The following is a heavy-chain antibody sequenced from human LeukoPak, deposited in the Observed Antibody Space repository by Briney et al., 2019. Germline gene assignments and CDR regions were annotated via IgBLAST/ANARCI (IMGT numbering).Heavy chain of an antibody. V-gene: IGHV3-30-3*01. CDR2: ISYDGSKI. CDR1: GFTFSSYP. CDR3: AKEIRDWYFDL. Sequence: SGGSLRLSCAASGFTFSSYPLHWVRQAPGKGLEWVTLISYDGSKIYYADSVKGRFTISRDNSKNTLYLQMNSLRAEDTAVYYCAKEIRDWYFDLWGRGTLVTVSS. J-gene: IGHJ2*01.